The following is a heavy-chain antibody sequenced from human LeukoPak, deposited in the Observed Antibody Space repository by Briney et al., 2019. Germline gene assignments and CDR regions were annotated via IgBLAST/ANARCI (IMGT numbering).Heavy chain of an antibody. CDR1: GFTFSSYP. V-gene: IGHV3-23*01. CDR2: ISGSGGDT. Sequence: PGGSLRLSCPAAGFTFSSYPMSCVRQAPGRGLEWVSAISGSGGDTYYADSVKGRFTIPRDNSNNTLYLQMNRLRAEDTALYYCATSSGWYPKYCDYWGVGTLVTVSS. D-gene: IGHD6-19*01. CDR3: ATSSGWYPKYCDY. J-gene: IGHJ4*02.